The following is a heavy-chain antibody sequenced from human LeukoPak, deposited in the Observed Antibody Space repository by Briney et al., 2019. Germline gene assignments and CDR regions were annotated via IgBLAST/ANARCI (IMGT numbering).Heavy chain of an antibody. Sequence: SQTLSLTCVISGGSVSSKNAAWKWIRQSPSRGLEWLGRTYYRSKWNNGYAVSLKSRITINPVTSKNQFSLQLNSVAPEDTAVYYCTRSGGAGVIDIWGQGTVVTVAS. CDR2: TYYRSKWNN. J-gene: IGHJ3*02. CDR3: TRSGGAGVIDI. CDR1: GGSVSSKNAA. V-gene: IGHV6-1*01. D-gene: IGHD1-26*01.